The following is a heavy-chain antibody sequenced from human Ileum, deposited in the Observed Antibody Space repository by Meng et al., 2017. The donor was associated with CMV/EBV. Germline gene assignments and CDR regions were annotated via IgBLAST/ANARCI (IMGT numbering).Heavy chain of an antibody. V-gene: IGHV3-23*01. CDR2: ISGSGGAP. CDR1: GFTFSRHA. Sequence: GGSLRLSCVASGFTFSRHAMNWVRQAPGKGLEWVSAISGSGGAPYYADSVKGRFTISRDNSKNTLYLQMNSLRAEDTAVYYCAKVPSAAYYYYGMDVWGQGTTVTVSS. J-gene: IGHJ6*02. CDR3: AKVPSAAYYYYGMDV.